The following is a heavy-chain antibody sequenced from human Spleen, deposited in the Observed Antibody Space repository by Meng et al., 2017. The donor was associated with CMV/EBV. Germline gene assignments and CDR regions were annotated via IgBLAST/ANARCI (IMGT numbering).Heavy chain of an antibody. J-gene: IGHJ5*02. V-gene: IGHV3-23*03. Sequence: GESLKISCTASGFTFSSYTVSWVRQAPGKGLEWVSVLYSGAGSKFYADSVKGRFTISRDTSKNTLYLQMNSLRVEDTAVYFCARGRSWFDPWGQGTLVTVSS. CDR2: LYSGAGSK. CDR1: GFTFSSYT. CDR3: ARGRSWFDP.